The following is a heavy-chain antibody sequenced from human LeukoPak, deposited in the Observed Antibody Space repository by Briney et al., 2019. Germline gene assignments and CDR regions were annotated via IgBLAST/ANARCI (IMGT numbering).Heavy chain of an antibody. Sequence: AGSLTLSCAASGFTVSGYGMSWVRQAPGQGLEGGSTISGSGGHTDYPNSVKGRFSISRDNYKNTLYLQMNSRRAEDTAVYFCARNIPGRLSFDHWGRGTLVTVSS. V-gene: IGHV3-23*01. CDR2: ISGSGGHT. CDR3: ARNIPGRLSFDH. CDR1: GFTVSGYG. D-gene: IGHD1-1*01. J-gene: IGHJ4*02.